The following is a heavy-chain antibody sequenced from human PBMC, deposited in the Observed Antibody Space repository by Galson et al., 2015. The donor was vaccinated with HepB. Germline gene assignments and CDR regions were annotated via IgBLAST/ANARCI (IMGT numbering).Heavy chain of an antibody. CDR3: ARGGSGRDIVATTYFDY. D-gene: IGHD5-12*01. CDR1: GGTFSSYA. CDR2: VIPIFGTA. J-gene: IGHJ4*02. V-gene: IGHV1-69*13. Sequence: SVKVSCKASGGTFSSYAISWVRQAPGQGLEWMGGVIPIFGTANYAQKFQGRVTITADESTSTAYMELSSLRSEDTAVYYCARGGSGRDIVATTYFDYWGQGTLVTVSS.